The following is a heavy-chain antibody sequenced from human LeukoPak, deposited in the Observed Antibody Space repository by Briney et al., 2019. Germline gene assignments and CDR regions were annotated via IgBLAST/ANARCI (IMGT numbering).Heavy chain of an antibody. D-gene: IGHD3-10*01. CDR1: GYTFTSYG. V-gene: IGHV1-18*01. CDR2: ISAYNGNT. CDR3: ARGVRIVRGVIMGPFDY. Sequence: GASVKVSCKASGYTFTSYGISWVRQAPGQGLEWMGWISAYNGNTNYAQKLQGRVTMTTDTSTSTAYMELRSLRSDDTAVYYCARGVRIVRGVIMGPFDYWGQGTRVTVSS. J-gene: IGHJ4*02.